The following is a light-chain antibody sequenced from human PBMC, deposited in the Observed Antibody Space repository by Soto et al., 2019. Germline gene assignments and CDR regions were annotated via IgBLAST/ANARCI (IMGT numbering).Light chain of an antibody. Sequence: DIQMTQSPSTLSASVGDRVTITCRASQSISNRLAWYQQKPGKAPKLLIYDASNLQSGVPSRFSGSGSGTEFTLTISSLQPEDFATYYCQQVNNYPLTFGGGTKVDIK. V-gene: IGKV1-5*01. CDR1: QSISNR. J-gene: IGKJ4*01. CDR3: QQVNNYPLT. CDR2: DAS.